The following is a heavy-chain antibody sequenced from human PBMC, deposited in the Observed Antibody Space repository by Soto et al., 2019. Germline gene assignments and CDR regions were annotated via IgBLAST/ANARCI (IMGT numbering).Heavy chain of an antibody. V-gene: IGHV6-1*01. CDR3: TRLIGKSWLDS. Sequence: SQTLSLTCAISGDNVCSYSGVWNWIRQSPSGGLEWLGRTYYRSKWYSEYAISVQSRITANADTSKNQLSLHLHPVTPDHTAVYYCTRLIGKSWLDSWGQGTLVTVSS. CDR1: GDNVCSYSGV. D-gene: IGHD2-8*01. J-gene: IGHJ5*01. CDR2: TYYRSKWYS.